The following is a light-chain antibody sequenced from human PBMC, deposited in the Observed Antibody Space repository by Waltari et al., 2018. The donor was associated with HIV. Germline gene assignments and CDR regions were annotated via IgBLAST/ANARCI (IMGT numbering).Light chain of an antibody. CDR3: VSYAGSNTVI. V-gene: IGLV2-8*01. CDR1: SSDIGGYNY. CDR2: EVT. J-gene: IGLJ2*01. Sequence: QSALTQPPSASGSPGQSVTISCTGTSSDIGGYNYVSWYQQHPGKAPKLIIYEVTKRPSALPNRFSGSKSGNTASLTVSGLQAEDEADYYCVSYAGSNTVIFGGGTKLTVL.